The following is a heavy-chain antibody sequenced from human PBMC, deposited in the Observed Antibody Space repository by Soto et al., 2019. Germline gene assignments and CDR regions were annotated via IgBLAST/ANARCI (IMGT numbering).Heavy chain of an antibody. D-gene: IGHD3-9*01. CDR3: AKVLTSVQSFDWLPLDC. CDR1: GFSFSNYG. V-gene: IGHV3-33*06. J-gene: IGHJ4*02. Sequence: GGSLRLSCAASGFSFSNYGIHWVRQAPGKGLEWVAVVWNDGANKYYADSVKGRFTISKDNSKNTLFLQMGSLRAEDTAVYYCAKVLTSVQSFDWLPLDCWGQGTLVTVSS. CDR2: VWNDGANK.